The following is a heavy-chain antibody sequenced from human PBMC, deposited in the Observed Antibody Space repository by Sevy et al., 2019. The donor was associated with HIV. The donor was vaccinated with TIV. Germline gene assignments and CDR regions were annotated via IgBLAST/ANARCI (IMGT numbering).Heavy chain of an antibody. V-gene: IGHV4-61*01. D-gene: IGHD5-18*01. CDR2: IYYSGST. J-gene: IGHJ3*02. CDR3: ARVIRGYSYGHDAFDI. Sequence: SEILSLTCTVSGGSVSSGSYYWSWIRQPPGKGLEWIGYIYYSGSTNYNPSLMSRVTISVDTSKNQFSLKLSSVTAADTAVYYCARVIRGYSYGHDAFDIWGQGTMVTVSS. CDR1: GGSVSSGSYY.